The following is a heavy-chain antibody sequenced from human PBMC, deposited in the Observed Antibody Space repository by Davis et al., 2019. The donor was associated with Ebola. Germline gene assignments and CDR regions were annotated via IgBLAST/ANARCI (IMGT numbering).Heavy chain of an antibody. Sequence: SVKVSCKASGGTFSSYAISWVRQAPGQRLEWIGWIVVGSGNTNYAQKFQERVTITRDMSTSTAYMELSSLRSEDTAVYYCAAVNYGGNSGYWGQGTLVTVSS. D-gene: IGHD4-23*01. CDR2: IVVGSGNT. J-gene: IGHJ4*02. CDR1: GGTFSSYA. CDR3: AAVNYGGNSGY. V-gene: IGHV1-58*02.